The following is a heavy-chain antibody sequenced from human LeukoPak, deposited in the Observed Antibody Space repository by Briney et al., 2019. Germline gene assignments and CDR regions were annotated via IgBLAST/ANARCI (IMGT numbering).Heavy chain of an antibody. D-gene: IGHD2-21*01. Sequence: SETLSLTCTVSGGSISGDYWSWIRQPPGKGLEWVGYIYYTGTTNYNPSLKSRVTVSVDTSKNHFSLKLTSVTAADTAVYYCARLQGDSTAVFDYWAREPWSPSPQ. CDR2: IYYTGTT. CDR1: GGSISGDY. J-gene: IGHJ4*02. V-gene: IGHV4-59*01. CDR3: ARLQGDSTAVFDY.